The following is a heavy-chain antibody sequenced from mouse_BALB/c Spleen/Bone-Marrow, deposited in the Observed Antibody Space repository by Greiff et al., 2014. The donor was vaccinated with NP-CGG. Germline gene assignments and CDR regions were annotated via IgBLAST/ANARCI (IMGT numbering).Heavy chain of an antibody. Sequence: EVQGVESGGGLVKSGGSLKLSCAASGFSFSNYGMSWVRQTPEKRLEWVATISGDGRYTFYSDSVKGRFTISRDKAKNNLYLQLSSLRSEDTALYYCARHAYYDQTEVSFVYWGQGTLVTVSA. CDR2: ISGDGRYT. CDR1: GFSFSNYG. D-gene: IGHD2-4*01. V-gene: IGHV5-9-2*01. CDR3: ARHAYYDQTEVSFVY. J-gene: IGHJ3*01.